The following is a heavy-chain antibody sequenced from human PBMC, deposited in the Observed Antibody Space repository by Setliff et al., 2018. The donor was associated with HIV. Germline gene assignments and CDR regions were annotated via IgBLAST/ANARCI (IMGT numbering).Heavy chain of an antibody. J-gene: IGHJ4*02. CDR3: ATESRLLAGGSYPFDN. Sequence: GGSLRLSCAASGFTFSDHYMTWVRQAPGKGLEWVGRSKGKADGETIDYATPVKGRFIISRDYSENTLFLQMNDLKIEDTGVYYCATESRLLAGGSYPFDNWGQGTLVTVSS. D-gene: IGHD1-26*01. CDR2: SKGKADGETI. V-gene: IGHV3-15*01. CDR1: GFTFSDHY.